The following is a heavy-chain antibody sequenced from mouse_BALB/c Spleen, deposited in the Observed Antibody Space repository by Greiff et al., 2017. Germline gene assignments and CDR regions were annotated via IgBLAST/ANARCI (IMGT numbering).Heavy chain of an antibody. J-gene: IGHJ3*01. CDR1: GFTFSNYW. CDR3: TRDYDYDGFAY. V-gene: IGHV6-6*02. CDR2: IRLKSNNYAT. Sequence: EVKVEESGGGLVQPGGSMKLSCVASGFTFSNYWMNWVRQSPEKGLEWVAEIRLKSNNYATHYAESVKGRFTISRDDSKSSVYLQMNNLRAEDTGIYYCTRDYDYDGFAYWGQGTLVTVSA. D-gene: IGHD2-4*01.